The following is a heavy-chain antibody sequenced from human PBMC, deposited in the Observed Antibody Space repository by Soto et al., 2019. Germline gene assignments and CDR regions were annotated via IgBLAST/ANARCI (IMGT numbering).Heavy chain of an antibody. J-gene: IGHJ6*02. D-gene: IGHD1-1*01. Sequence: SETLSLTCTVSGGSISSYYWSWIRQPPGKGLEWIGYIYYSGSTNYNPSLKSRVTISVDTSKNQFSLKLSSVTAADTAVYYCARGGLEMYYYYGMDVWGQGTTVTVSS. V-gene: IGHV4-59*01. CDR3: ARGGLEMYYYYGMDV. CDR2: IYYSGST. CDR1: GGSISSYY.